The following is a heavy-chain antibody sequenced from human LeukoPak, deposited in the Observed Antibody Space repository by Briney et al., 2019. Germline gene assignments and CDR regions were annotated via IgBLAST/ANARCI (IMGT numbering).Heavy chain of an antibody. V-gene: IGHV3-48*03. CDR1: GFTFSSYE. J-gene: IGHJ3*02. Sequence: GGSLRLSCAASGFTFSSYEMNWVRQAPGKGLEWVSYISSSGSTIYYADSMKGRFTISRDNSKNTLYLQVNSLRAEDTAMYYCARNILFAFDIWGQGTMVTVSS. CDR2: ISSSGSTI. CDR3: ARNILFAFDI.